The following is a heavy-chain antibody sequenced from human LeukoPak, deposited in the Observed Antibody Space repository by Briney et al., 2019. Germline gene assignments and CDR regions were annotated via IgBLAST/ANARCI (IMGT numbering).Heavy chain of an antibody. CDR1: GYTFTSYG. D-gene: IGHD3-3*01. J-gene: IGHJ6*02. V-gene: IGHV1-18*01. CDR3: AREQKDVLRFLEWPSAMDV. CDR2: ISAYNGNT. Sequence: ASVKVSCKASGYTFTSYGTSWVRQAPGQGLEWMGWISAYNGNTNYAQKLQGRVTMTTDTSTSTAYMELRSLRSDDTAVYYCAREQKDVLRFLEWPSAMDVWGQGTTVTVSS.